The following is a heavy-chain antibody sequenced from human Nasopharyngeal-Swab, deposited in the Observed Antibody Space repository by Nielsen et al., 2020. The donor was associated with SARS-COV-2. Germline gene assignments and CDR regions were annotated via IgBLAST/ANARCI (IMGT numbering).Heavy chain of an antibody. D-gene: IGHD6-13*01. CDR3: AKALYSSSPTSY. V-gene: IGHV3-73*01. J-gene: IGHJ4*02. Sequence: GESLKISCAASGFTFSGSAMHWVRQASGKGLEWVGRIRSKANSYATAYAASVKGRFTISRDDSKNTAYLQMNSLKTEDTAVYYCAKALYSSSPTSYWGQGTLVTVSS. CDR2: IRSKANSYAT. CDR1: GFTFSGSA.